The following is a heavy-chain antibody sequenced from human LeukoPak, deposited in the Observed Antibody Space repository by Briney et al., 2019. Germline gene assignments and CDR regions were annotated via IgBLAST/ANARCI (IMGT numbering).Heavy chain of an antibody. CDR1: GYSFTSYW. CDR2: IYPGDSDT. J-gene: IGHJ6*02. CDR3: SRLMVDGSGSYYIPYYYYYGMDV. V-gene: IGHV5-51*01. D-gene: IGHD3-10*01. Sequence: GEGLKISCKGSGYSFTSYWIGWMRQMSVKGLEWMGIIYPGDSDTRYSPSFQGRVTISADKSISTAYLQWSSLTASDTARYYFSRLMVDGSGSYYIPYYYYYGMDVWGQGTTVTVSS.